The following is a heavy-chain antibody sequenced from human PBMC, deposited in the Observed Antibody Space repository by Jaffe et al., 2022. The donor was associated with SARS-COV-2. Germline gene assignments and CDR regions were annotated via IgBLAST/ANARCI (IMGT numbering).Heavy chain of an antibody. CDR3: ASYDFWSGYNYYYYYGMDV. Sequence: EVQLVESGGGLVKPGGSLRLSCAASGFTFSSYSMNWVRQAPGKGLEWVSSISSSSSYIYYADSVKGRFTISRDNAKNSLYLQMNSLRAEDTAVYYCASYDFWSGYNYYYYYGMDVWGQGTTVTVSS. J-gene: IGHJ6*02. D-gene: IGHD3-3*01. CDR1: GFTFSSYS. V-gene: IGHV3-21*01. CDR2: ISSSSSYI.